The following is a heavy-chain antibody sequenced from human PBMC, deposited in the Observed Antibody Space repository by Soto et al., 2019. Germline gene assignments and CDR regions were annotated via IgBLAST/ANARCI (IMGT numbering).Heavy chain of an antibody. CDR3: TTQGGFTWPPY. CDR2: IQSNGDGGTV. CDR1: GFTFRTYR. V-gene: IGHV3-15*07. J-gene: IGHJ4*02. Sequence: EVQLVESGGGLVKPGGSLRLSCEASGFTFRTYRMNWVRQAPGKGLEWVGRIQSNGDGGTVEYAASVKDRFTISRDDSKNTMYLQMNSLRTEDTAVYYCTTQGGFTWPPYWGQGTLVTVSS.